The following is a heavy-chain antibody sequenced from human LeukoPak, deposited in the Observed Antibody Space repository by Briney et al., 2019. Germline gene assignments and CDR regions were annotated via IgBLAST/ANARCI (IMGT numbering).Heavy chain of an antibody. Sequence: GGTLRLSCAASGFSFRSHGMNWVRQAPGKGLEWVSAISGSGGSTYYADSVKGRFTISRDNSKNTLHLQMNSLRAEDTAVYYCAKGLVGTYCSGGSCYSYFDYWGQGTLVTVSS. V-gene: IGHV3-23*01. D-gene: IGHD2-15*01. CDR2: ISGSGGST. J-gene: IGHJ4*02. CDR1: GFSFRSHG. CDR3: AKGLVGTYCSGGSCYSYFDY.